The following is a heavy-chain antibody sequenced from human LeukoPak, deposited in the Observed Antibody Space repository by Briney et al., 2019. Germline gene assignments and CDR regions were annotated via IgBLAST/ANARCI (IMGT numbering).Heavy chain of an antibody. Sequence: GGSLRLSCAASGFTFSDYYMSWIRQAPGKGLEWVSYISSSSSYTNYADSVKGQFTISRDNAKNSLYLQMNSLSAEDTAVYYCATWGRNGGFGELFRSPNFDYWGQGTLVTVSS. CDR1: GFTFSDYY. CDR3: ATWGRNGGFGELFRSPNFDY. V-gene: IGHV3-11*06. CDR2: ISSSSSYT. D-gene: IGHD3-10*01. J-gene: IGHJ4*02.